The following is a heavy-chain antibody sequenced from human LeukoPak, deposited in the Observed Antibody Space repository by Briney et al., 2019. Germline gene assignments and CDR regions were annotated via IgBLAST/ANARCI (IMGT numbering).Heavy chain of an antibody. CDR1: GGSFSGYY. CDR2: VNHSGST. Sequence: SETLSLTCAVYGGSFSGYYWSWIRQPPGKGLEWIGEVNHSGSTNYNPSLKSRVTISVDTSKNQFSLKLSSVTAADTAVYYCARGFYDSSTFDYWGQGTLVTVSS. V-gene: IGHV4-34*01. CDR3: ARGFYDSSTFDY. D-gene: IGHD3-22*01. J-gene: IGHJ4*02.